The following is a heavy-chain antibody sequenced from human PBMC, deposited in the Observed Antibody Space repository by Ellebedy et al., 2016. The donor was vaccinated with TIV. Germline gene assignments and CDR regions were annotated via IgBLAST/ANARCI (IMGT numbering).Heavy chain of an antibody. J-gene: IGHJ4*02. CDR3: TSPAVGHTTGRCRYYFDY. CDR1: GFTFSSYA. CDR2: ICLSDTST. D-gene: IGHD2/OR15-2a*01. V-gene: IGHV3-23*01. Sequence: PGGSLRLSCAASGFTFSSYAMHWVRQAPGKGLEWLSGICLSDTSTYYADSVKGRFTISRDNSRNTMSLQMDSLRAEDTALYYCTSPAVGHTTGRCRYYFDYWGLGTLVTVSS.